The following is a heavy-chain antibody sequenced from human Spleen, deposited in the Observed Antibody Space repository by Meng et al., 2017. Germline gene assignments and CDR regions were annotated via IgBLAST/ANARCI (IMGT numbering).Heavy chain of an antibody. J-gene: IGHJ4*02. CDR1: GYTFPDYY. Sequence: ASVKVSCKASGYTFPDYYLHWVRRAPGQGLEWMGRINPKSGDTHCAQKLQGRVTMTTDTSTSTAYMELRSLRSDDTAVYYCARGRGYCSGGSCYSLFILDYWGQGTLVTVSS. CDR2: INPKSGDT. D-gene: IGHD2-15*01. CDR3: ARGRGYCSGGSCYSLFILDY. V-gene: IGHV1-2*06.